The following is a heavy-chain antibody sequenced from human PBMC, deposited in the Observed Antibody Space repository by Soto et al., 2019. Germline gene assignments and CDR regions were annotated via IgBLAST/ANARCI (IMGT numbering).Heavy chain of an antibody. V-gene: IGHV1-69*13. J-gene: IGHJ6*02. CDR1: GGTFSSYA. CDR3: ARRASYGGDYYYGMDV. CDR2: IIPIFGTA. Sequence: ASVKVSCKASGGTFSSYAISWVRPAPGQGLEWMGGIIPIFGTANYAQKFQGRVTITADESTSTAYMELSSLRSEDTAVYYCARRASYGGDYYYGMDVWGQGTTVTVSS. D-gene: IGHD4-17*01.